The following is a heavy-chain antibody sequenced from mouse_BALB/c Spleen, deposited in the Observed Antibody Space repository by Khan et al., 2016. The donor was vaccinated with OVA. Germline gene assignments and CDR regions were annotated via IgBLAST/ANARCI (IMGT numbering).Heavy chain of an antibody. V-gene: IGHV1-7*01. J-gene: IGHJ2*01. CDR1: GYTFSNYW. CDR2: INPSSGYT. CDR3: AKDRIDY. Sequence: QVRLQQSGAELAKPGASVKMSCKASGYTFSNYWIHWVKQRPGQGLEWIGYINPSSGYTYYNQTFKDKATLTTDKSSSTAYMQLSSLTSEDSAVYYGAKDRIDYWGQGTTLTVSS.